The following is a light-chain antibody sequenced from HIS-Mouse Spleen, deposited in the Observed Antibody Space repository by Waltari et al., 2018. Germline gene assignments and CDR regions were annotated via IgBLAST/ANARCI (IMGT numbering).Light chain of an antibody. J-gene: IGLJ2*01. CDR2: QDS. Sequence: SYELTQPPSVSVSPGQTASITCSGDKLGDKYACWYQQKPGQSPVLVIYQDSKRPSGTPERFSGSNSGNTATLTISGTQAMDEADYYCQACDSSYSVVGGGTKLTVL. CDR1: KLGDKY. V-gene: IGLV3-1*01. CDR3: QACDSSYSV.